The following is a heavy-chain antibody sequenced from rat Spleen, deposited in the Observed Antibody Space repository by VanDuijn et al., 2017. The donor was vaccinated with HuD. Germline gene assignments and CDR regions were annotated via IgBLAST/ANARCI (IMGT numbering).Heavy chain of an antibody. CDR2: ISTSGGST. CDR3: TRGTTEGMDY. D-gene: IGHD1-11*01. CDR1: FP. V-gene: IGHV5-46*01. Sequence: FPMAWVRQAPTKGLEWVATISTSGGSTYYRDSVKGRFTISRDNAKSTLYLQMNSLRSEDTATYYCTRGTTEGMDYWGQGVMVTVSS. J-gene: IGHJ2*01.